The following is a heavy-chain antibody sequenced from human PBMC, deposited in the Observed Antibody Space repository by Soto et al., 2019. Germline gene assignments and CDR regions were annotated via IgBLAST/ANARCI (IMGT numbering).Heavy chain of an antibody. Sequence: QVQLVQSGAEVTKPGASVKVSCKTSGYTFNSFAIHWVRQAPGQGLEWMAWINPGDGYTRLLQKFQGRVTITRDTSATTAFMELNSLTSEDKAVYYCAVGGGGTRYWGQGTLVTVSS. V-gene: IGHV1-3*01. CDR2: INPGDGYT. CDR3: AVGGGGTRY. J-gene: IGHJ4*02. D-gene: IGHD2-15*01. CDR1: GYTFNSFA.